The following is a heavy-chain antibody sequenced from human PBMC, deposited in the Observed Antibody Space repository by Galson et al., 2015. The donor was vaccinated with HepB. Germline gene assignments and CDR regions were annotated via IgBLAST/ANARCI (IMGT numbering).Heavy chain of an antibody. CDR2: IKQDGSEK. V-gene: IGHV3-7*03. J-gene: IGHJ4*02. D-gene: IGHD3-9*01. Sequence: SLRLSCAASGFTFSSYWMSWVRQAPGKGLEWVANIKQDGSEKYYVDSVKGRFTISRDNAKNSLYLQMNSLRAEDTAVYYCARSLLYYDILTAPYWGQGTLVTVSS. CDR1: GFTFSSYW. CDR3: ARSLLYYDILTAPY.